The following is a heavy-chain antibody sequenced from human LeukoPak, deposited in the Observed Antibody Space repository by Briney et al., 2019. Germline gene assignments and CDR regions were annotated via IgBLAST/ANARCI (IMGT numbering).Heavy chain of an antibody. Sequence: SGTLSLTCAVSGGSISSSNWWSWVRQPPGKGLEWIGEIYHSGSTNYNPSLKSRVTISVDKSKNQFSLKLSSVTAADTAVYYCCSFVVPSGMGGGTNYYYYYGMDVWGKGTTVTVSS. CDR3: CSFVVPSGMGGGTNYYYYYGMDV. V-gene: IGHV4-4*02. CDR2: IYHSGST. J-gene: IGHJ6*04. CDR1: GGSISSSNW. D-gene: IGHD2-2*01.